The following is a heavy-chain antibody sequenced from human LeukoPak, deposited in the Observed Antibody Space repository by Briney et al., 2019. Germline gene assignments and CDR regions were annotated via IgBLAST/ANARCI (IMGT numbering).Heavy chain of an antibody. CDR3: ARTPSGGWFGEFGEFDY. CDR1: GYSFSSYW. CDR2: VYPGDSDT. V-gene: IGHV5-51*01. J-gene: IGHJ4*02. Sequence: GESLKISCKGSGYSFSSYWIGWVRQMPGKGLEWMGIVYPGDSDTRYSPSFQGQVTISADKSISTAYLQWSSLKASDTAMYYCARTPSGGWFGEFGEFDYWGQGTLVTVSS. D-gene: IGHD3-10*01.